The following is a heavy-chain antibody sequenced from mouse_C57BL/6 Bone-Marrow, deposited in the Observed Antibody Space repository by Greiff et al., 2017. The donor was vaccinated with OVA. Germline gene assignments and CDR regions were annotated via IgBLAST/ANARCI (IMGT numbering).Heavy chain of an antibody. CDR1: TSYW. V-gene: IGHV1-55*01. J-gene: IGHJ1*03. D-gene: IGHD1-1*01. CDR2: IYPGSGST. CDR3: ARSSSYWYFDV. Sequence: VQLQQPGAELVKPGASVKMSFTSYWITWVKQRPGQGLEWIGDIYPGSGSTNYNEKFKSKDTLTVDTSSSTAYMQLSSLTSEDSAVYYCARSSSYWYFDVWGTGTTVTVSS.